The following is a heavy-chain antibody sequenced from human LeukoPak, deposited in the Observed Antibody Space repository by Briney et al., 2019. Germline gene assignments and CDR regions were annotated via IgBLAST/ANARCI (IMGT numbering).Heavy chain of an antibody. V-gene: IGHV3-23*01. D-gene: IGHD5-24*01. Sequence: GGSLRLSCAASGFTFSSYAMSWVRQAPGKGLEWVSAISGSGGSTYYADSVKGRFTISRDNSKNTLYLQMNSLRAEDTAVYYCAKDLRDGYNYAEYFQHWGQGTLVTVSS. J-gene: IGHJ1*01. CDR3: AKDLRDGYNYAEYFQH. CDR2: ISGSGGST. CDR1: GFTFSSYA.